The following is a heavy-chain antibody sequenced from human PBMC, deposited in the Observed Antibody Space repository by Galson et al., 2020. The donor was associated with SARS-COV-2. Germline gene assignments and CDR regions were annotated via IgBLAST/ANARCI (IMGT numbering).Heavy chain of an antibody. Sequence: SEPLSLPCTVLGGSISSSSSYWGWIRQPPGKGLEWIGSIYYSGSTYYNPSLKSRVTISVDTSKNQFSLKLSSVTAADTAVYYCAVVRVAAAYYYGMDVWGQGTTVTVSS. D-gene: IGHD6-13*01. CDR1: GGSISSSSSY. CDR3: AVVRVAAAYYYGMDV. V-gene: IGHV4-39*01. CDR2: IYYSGST. J-gene: IGHJ6*02.